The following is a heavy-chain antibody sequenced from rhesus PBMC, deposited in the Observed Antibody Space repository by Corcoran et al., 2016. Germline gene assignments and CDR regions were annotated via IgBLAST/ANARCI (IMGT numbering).Heavy chain of an antibody. CDR2: ISGSSGST. CDR3: ARGREWLLHRLFDS. D-gene: IGHD3-28*01. Sequence: QVQLQESGPGLVKPSETLSLTCAVSGGSVSSRNWWRWLRQPPGKGLEWIGYISGSSGSTYYNPSLKTRVTISTDTSKKQFSLKLNSVTAADTAVYYCARGREWLLHRLFDSGGQGVLVTVSS. CDR1: GGSVSSRNW. V-gene: IGHV4-65*01. J-gene: IGHJ4*01.